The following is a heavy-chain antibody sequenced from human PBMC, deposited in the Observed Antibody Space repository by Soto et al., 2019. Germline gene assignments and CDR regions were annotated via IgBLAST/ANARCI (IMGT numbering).Heavy chain of an antibody. CDR3: AREGRRDIVVVVAATKGAFDI. J-gene: IGHJ3*02. V-gene: IGHV3-21*01. Sequence: GGSLRLSCAASGFTFSSYSMNWVRQAPGKGLEWVSSISSSSSYIYYADSVKGRFTISRDNAKNSLYLQMNSLRAEDTAVYYCAREGRRDIVVVVAATKGAFDIWGQGTMVTVSS. CDR1: GFTFSSYS. D-gene: IGHD2-15*01. CDR2: ISSSSSYI.